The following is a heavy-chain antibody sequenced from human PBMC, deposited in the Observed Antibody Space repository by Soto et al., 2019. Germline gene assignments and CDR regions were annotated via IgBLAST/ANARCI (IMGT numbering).Heavy chain of an antibody. Sequence: QVQLQESGPGLVKPSQTLSLTCSVSGDSIRGGGHYWNWIRQFPGKGLEWIGYVYHSGSTHYNPSLRGRLTISIDTSKNQCSRRLISVTAADTALYYCARDTGLAPTVWGYWGHGTQVTVSS. CDR2: VYHSGST. J-gene: IGHJ4*03. V-gene: IGHV4-31*03. CDR3: ARDTGLAPTVWGY. CDR1: GDSIRGGGHY. D-gene: IGHD7-27*01.